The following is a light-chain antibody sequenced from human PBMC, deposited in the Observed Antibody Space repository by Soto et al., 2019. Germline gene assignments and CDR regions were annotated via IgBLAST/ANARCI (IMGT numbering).Light chain of an antibody. J-gene: IGKJ1*01. CDR2: ATS. CDR1: QSVSSDY. V-gene: IGKV3-20*01. CDR3: QQYNNSPWT. Sequence: DIVLTQSPGTLSLSPGERATLSCRASQSVSSDYLAWYQQKPGRAPRLLIYATSSRATGIPDRFSGSGSGTDFTLTISRLEPEDFAVYFCQQYNNSPWTCGQGTPVEIK.